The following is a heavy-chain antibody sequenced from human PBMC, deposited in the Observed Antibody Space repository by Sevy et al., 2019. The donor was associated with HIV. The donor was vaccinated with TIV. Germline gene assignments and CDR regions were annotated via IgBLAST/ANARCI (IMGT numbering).Heavy chain of an antibody. CDR1: GFTFSKYF. V-gene: IGHV3-23*01. Sequence: GGSLRLSCAASGFTFSKYFMSWVRQPPGKGLEWVSTLSFGCGEINYADSVKGRFTISRDNSKSSVYLQMNNLRPEDTAVYYCAREGCTKPHDCWGQGTLVTVSS. CDR3: AREGCTKPHDC. J-gene: IGHJ4*02. D-gene: IGHD2-8*01. CDR2: LSFGCGEI.